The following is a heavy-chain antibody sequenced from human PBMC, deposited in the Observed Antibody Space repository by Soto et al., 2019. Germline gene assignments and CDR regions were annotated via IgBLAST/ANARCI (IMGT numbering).Heavy chain of an antibody. D-gene: IGHD6-19*01. CDR3: ARDPGIAVAGRLYYFDY. CDR1: GFTFSSYA. CDR2: ISYDGSNK. V-gene: IGHV3-30-3*01. J-gene: IGHJ4*02. Sequence: QVQLVESGGGVVQPGRSLRLSCAASGFTFSSYAMHWVRQAPGKGLEWVAVISYDGSNKYYADSVKGRFTISRDNSNNTLYLQMNSLRDEDTAVYYCARDPGIAVAGRLYYFDYWGQGTLVTVSS.